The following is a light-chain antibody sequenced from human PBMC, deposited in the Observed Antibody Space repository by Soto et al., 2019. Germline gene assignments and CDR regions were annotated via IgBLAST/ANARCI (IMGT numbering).Light chain of an antibody. Sequence: QSALTQPPSASGSPGQSVTISCTGTSSDVGGYNYVSWYQQHPGKAPKLMIYGVSERPSRVPDRFSGSKSSNTASLTVSGLQAEDEAAYYCSSYAGSNNFVFGTGTKVTVL. V-gene: IGLV2-8*01. J-gene: IGLJ1*01. CDR2: GVS. CDR1: SSDVGGYNY. CDR3: SSYAGSNNFV.